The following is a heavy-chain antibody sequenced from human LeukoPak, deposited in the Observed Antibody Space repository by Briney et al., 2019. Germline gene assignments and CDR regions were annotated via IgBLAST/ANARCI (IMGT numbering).Heavy chain of an antibody. D-gene: IGHD3-16*01. J-gene: IGHJ5*02. CDR3: ARHVWSPHNWFDP. CDR1: GGSISSSSYY. Sequence: SETLSLTCTVSGGSISSSSYYWGWIRQPPGKGLEWIVSIYYSGSTYYNPSLKSRVTISVDTSKNHFSLKLSSVTAADTAVYYCARHVWSPHNWFDPWGQGTLVTVSP. CDR2: IYYSGST. V-gene: IGHV4-39*01.